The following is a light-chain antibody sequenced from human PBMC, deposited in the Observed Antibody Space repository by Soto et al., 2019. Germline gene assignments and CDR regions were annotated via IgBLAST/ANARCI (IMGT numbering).Light chain of an antibody. CDR1: QSVGTY. CDR3: QQYNGFPRT. Sequence: EIEMTQSPASLSVSPGERATLTCRASQSVGTYLAWYQQKPGQAPRLLIYGASTRRSGVPPRFSGSGSGTDFTLTISSLQSEDFAVYYCQQYNGFPRTFGQGTKVGIK. J-gene: IGKJ1*01. V-gene: IGKV3-15*01. CDR2: GAS.